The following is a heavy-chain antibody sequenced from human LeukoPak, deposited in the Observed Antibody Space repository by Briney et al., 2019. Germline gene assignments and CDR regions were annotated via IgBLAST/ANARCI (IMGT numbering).Heavy chain of an antibody. CDR3: AKKLDSSGYYFDY. V-gene: IGHV3-23*01. D-gene: IGHD3-22*01. J-gene: IGHJ4*02. CDR2: ISGSGGSS. CDR1: GFTFSSYE. Sequence: GGSLRLSCAASGFTFSSYEMNWVRQAPGKGLEWVSAISGSGGSSYYADSVKGRFTISRDNSKNTLYLQMNSLRAEDTAVYYCAKKLDSSGYYFDYWGQGTLSPSPQ.